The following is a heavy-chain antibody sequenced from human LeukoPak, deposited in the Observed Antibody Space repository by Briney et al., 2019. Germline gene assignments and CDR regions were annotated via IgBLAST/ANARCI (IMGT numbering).Heavy chain of an antibody. Sequence: SETLSLTCSVSGYPISSGYYWGWIRQPPGKGLEWIGSIYHSGSTYHNPSLKSRVTISVDTSKNQLSLKLSSVTAADGAVYYCTRGGDSYLGSSDYWGQGTLVTVSS. D-gene: IGHD2-21*01. CDR3: TRGGDSYLGSSDY. V-gene: IGHV4-38-2*02. CDR1: GYPISSGYY. J-gene: IGHJ4*02. CDR2: IYHSGST.